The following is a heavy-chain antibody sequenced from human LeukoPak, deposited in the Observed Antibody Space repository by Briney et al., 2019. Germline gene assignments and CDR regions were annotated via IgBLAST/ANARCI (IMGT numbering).Heavy chain of an antibody. CDR1: GGSISSGSYY. D-gene: IGHD2-21*02. CDR2: IYTSGST. Sequence: KTSETLSLTCTVSGGSISSGSYYWSWIRQPAGKGLEWIGRIYTSGSTNYNPSLKSRVTISVDTSKNQFSLKLSSVTAADTAVYYCARHPMGGDYTFDIWGQGTMVTVSS. J-gene: IGHJ3*02. CDR3: ARHPMGGDYTFDI. V-gene: IGHV4-61*02.